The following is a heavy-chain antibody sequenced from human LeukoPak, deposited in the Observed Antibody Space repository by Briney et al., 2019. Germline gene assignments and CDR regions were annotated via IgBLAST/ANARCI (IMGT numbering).Heavy chain of an antibody. CDR3: ARRFLEWSEPLDNWFDP. CDR1: GFTFSSHS. CDR2: LSSSSSYI. J-gene: IGHJ5*02. V-gene: IGHV3-21*01. Sequence: GGSLRLSCAASGFTFSSHSVNWARHAPGKGLECVSSLSSSSSYIYYANSVKGRFTISRDNAKNSLYLQMNSLRAEDTAVYYCARRFLEWSEPLDNWFDPWGQGTLVTVSS. D-gene: IGHD3-3*01.